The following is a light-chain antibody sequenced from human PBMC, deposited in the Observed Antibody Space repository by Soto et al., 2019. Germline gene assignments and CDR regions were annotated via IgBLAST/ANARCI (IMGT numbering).Light chain of an antibody. V-gene: IGKV3-20*01. Sequence: DIVLTQSPGTLSLSPGERATLSCRASQSVSSTYLAWYQKKPGQPPRLLIYGASSRATGIPDRFSGSGAGTYFTLTISRLEPEVFAVYYCQHDGNSPYTFGQGTKLEIK. J-gene: IGKJ2*01. CDR1: QSVSSTY. CDR2: GAS. CDR3: QHDGNSPYT.